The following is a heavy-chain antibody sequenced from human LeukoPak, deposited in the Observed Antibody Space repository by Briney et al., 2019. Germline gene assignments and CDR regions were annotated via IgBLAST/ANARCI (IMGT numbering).Heavy chain of an antibody. D-gene: IGHD3-10*01. Sequence: GASVKVSRKVSGYTFTSYYMHWVRQAPGQGLEWMGIINPSGGSTSYAQKFQGRVTMTRDTSTSTVYMELSSLRSEDTAVYYCARDSGVGSGWYWGQGTLVTVSS. CDR1: GYTFTSYY. V-gene: IGHV1-46*01. CDR2: INPSGGST. CDR3: ARDSGVGSGWY. J-gene: IGHJ4*02.